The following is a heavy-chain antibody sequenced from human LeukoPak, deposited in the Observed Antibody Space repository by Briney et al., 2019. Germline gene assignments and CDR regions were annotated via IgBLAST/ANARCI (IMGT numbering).Heavy chain of an antibody. CDR2: ISYDGSNK. J-gene: IGHJ3*02. Sequence: GRSLRLSCAASGFTFSSYAMHWVRQAPGKGLEWVAVISYDGSNKYYADSVKGRFTISRDNSKNTLYLQMNSLRAEDTAVYYCAKDSPTYYYDSSTGSGPFDIWGQGTMVTVSS. CDR3: AKDSPTYYYDSSTGSGPFDI. D-gene: IGHD3-22*01. CDR1: GFTFSSYA. V-gene: IGHV3-30-3*01.